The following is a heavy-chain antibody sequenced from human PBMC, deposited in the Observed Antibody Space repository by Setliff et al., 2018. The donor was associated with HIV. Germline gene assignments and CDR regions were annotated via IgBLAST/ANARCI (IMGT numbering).Heavy chain of an antibody. D-gene: IGHD5-18*01. V-gene: IGHV4-34*01. CDR1: GGSVSGHY. CDR3: SNWNTTIDEDA. J-gene: IGHJ5*02. CDR2: ITPSGAT. Sequence: LSLTCAVYGGSVSGHYWGWFRQPPGKGLEWIGEITPSGATNYLPSLKSRVTMSLDTSKNQFSLKMTSVTAADTALYYCSNWNTTIDEDAWGQGSLVTVSS.